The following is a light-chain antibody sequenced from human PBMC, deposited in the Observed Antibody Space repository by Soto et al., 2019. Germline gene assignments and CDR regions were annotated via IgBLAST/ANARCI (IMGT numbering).Light chain of an antibody. CDR1: SSNIGAGYD. J-gene: IGLJ1*01. CDR2: GNT. V-gene: IGLV1-40*01. CDR3: QSYDRSLSGSSV. Sequence: QSVLAQPPSVSGAPGQRVTISCTGSSSNIGAGYDVHWYQQLPGTAPKLLIYGNTNRPSGVPDRFSGSRSGTSASLAITGLQAEDDGDYYCQSYDRSLSGSSVFGTGTKVTVL.